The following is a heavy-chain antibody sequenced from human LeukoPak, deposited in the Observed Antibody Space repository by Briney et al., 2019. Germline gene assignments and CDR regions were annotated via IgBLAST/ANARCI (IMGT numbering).Heavy chain of an antibody. V-gene: IGHV1-69*13. CDR3: ARSRLAAVGYCSGGSCYGHSDY. Sequence: SVEVSCKASGGTFSSYAISWVRQAPGQGLEWMGGIIPIFGTANYAQKFQGRVTITADESTSTAYMELSSLRSEDTAVYYCARSRLAAVGYCSGGSCYGHSDYWGQGTLVTVSS. J-gene: IGHJ4*02. CDR1: GGTFSSYA. CDR2: IIPIFGTA. D-gene: IGHD2-15*01.